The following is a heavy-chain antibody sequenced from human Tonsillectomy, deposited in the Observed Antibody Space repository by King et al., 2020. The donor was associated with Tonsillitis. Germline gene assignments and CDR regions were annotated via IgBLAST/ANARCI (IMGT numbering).Heavy chain of an antibody. CDR3: AKVDRYDSRASPYYYYYYMDV. CDR1: GFLFSTYA. J-gene: IGHJ6*03. D-gene: IGHD3-22*01. CDR2: LSDSGLNT. V-gene: IGHV3-23*04. Sequence: VQLVESGGGLVQPGGSLRLSCAASGFLFSTYAMSWVRQAPGKGLERVSVLSDSGLNTYYADSVKGRFTISRDNSKNTLYLQMNSLRAEDTAIYYCAKVDRYDSRASPYYYYYYMDVWGKGTTVTVSS.